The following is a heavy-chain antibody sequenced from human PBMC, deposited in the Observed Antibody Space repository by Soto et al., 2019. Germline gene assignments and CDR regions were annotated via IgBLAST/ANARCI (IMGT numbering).Heavy chain of an antibody. CDR3: ATVEMATITPIFDY. D-gene: IGHD5-12*01. Sequence: ASVKVSCKASGYTFTGYYMHWVRQAPGQGLEWMGWINPNSGGTNYAQKFQGRVTMTRDTSISTAYMELSRLRSDDTAVYYCATVEMATITPIFDYWGQGTLVTVSS. CDR2: INPNSGGT. CDR1: GYTFTGYY. J-gene: IGHJ4*02. V-gene: IGHV1-2*02.